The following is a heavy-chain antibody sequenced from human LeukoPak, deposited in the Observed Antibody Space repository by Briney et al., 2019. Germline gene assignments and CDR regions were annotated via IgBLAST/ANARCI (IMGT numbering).Heavy chain of an antibody. V-gene: IGHV1-69*05. J-gene: IGHJ4*02. D-gene: IGHD3-10*01. Sequence: ASVKVSCKASGGTFSSYAISWVRQAPGQGLEWMGGIIPIFGTANYAQKFQGRVTITTDESTSTAYMELSSLRSEDTAVYYCARARPYYYGSGITLDYWGQGTLVTVSS. CDR3: ARARPYYYGSGITLDY. CDR1: GGTFSSYA. CDR2: IIPIFGTA.